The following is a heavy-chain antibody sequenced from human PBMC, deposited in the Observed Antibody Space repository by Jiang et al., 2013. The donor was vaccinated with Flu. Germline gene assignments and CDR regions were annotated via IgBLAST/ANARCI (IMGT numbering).Heavy chain of an antibody. CDR1: GGSISSSNW. J-gene: IGHJ3*02. Sequence: PGLVKPSGTLSLTCAVSGGSISSSNWWSWVRQPPGKGLEWIGEIYHSGSTNYNPSLKSRVTISVDKSKNQFSLKLSSVTAADTAVYYCARGCYGYSSGQSEGDAFDIWGQGTMVTVSS. D-gene: IGHD6-19*01. CDR3: ARGCYGYSSGQSEGDAFDI. V-gene: IGHV4-4*02. CDR2: IYHSGST.